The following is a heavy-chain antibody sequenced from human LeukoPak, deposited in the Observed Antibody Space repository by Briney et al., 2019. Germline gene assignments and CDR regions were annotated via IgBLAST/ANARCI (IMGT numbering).Heavy chain of an antibody. CDR3: AGHHPRNTVDF. D-gene: IGHD2/OR15-2a*01. CDR1: GGSISSYY. V-gene: IGHV4-59*08. J-gene: IGHJ4*02. Sequence: SETLSLTCTVSGGSISSYYWSWIRQPPGKGLEWIAYISDIGSTNYNPSLKSRVTISLDTSKNQFSLKLSSVTAADTAVYYCAGHHPRNTVDFWGQGTLVTVSS. CDR2: ISDIGST.